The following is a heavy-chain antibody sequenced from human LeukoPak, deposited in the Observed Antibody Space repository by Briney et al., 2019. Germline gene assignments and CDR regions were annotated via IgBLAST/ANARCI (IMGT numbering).Heavy chain of an antibody. J-gene: IGHJ6*02. Sequence: GRSLRLSCAASGFTFSTYAMHWVRQAPGKGLEWMAVISYDGSKKYYADSVKGRFTISRDNSKNTLFLQVNSLRPDDTSVFYCARDHLDMAIINFYGLDVWGQGTTVTVSS. CDR2: ISYDGSKK. V-gene: IGHV3-30*04. D-gene: IGHD5-24*01. CDR1: GFTFSTYA. CDR3: ARDHLDMAIINFYGLDV.